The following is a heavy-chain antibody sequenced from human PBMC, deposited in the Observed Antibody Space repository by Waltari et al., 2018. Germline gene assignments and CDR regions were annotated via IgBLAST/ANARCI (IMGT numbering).Heavy chain of an antibody. V-gene: IGHV2-70*15. CDR2: IDWDDDK. CDR1: GFSLSTSGMC. CDR3: ERTDSYDYIWGSYRQDAFDI. J-gene: IGHJ3*02. Sequence: QVTLRESGPALVQPTQTLTLTCTFSGFSLSTSGMCVSWIRHPPGKALEWLARIDWDDDKYYSTSLKTRLTITKDTSKNQVVLTMTNMDPVDTATYYCERTDSYDYIWGSYRQDAFDIWGQGTMVTVSS. D-gene: IGHD3-16*02.